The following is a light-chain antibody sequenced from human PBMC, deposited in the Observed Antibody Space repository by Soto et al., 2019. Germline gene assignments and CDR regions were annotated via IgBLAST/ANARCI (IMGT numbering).Light chain of an antibody. J-gene: IGKJ5*01. CDR1: QSVSNN. CDR3: QQYDNWPIT. V-gene: IGKV3-15*01. CDR2: GAS. Sequence: EIVLTQSPGTLSLSPGERSTLSCRASQSVSNNYLAWYQQKPGQAPRIFIYGASTRDTAIPPRFSGSGSGTEFTLTISSLQSEDFSVYYCQQYDNWPITFGQGTRLEIK.